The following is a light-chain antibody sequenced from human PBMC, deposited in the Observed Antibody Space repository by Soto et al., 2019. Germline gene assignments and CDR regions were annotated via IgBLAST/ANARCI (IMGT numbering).Light chain of an antibody. CDR2: LGS. J-gene: IGKJ1*01. CDR3: MQPLQSWT. Sequence: DIVMTQSPLSLPVTPGEQASISCRSSQSLLHSNGYNYLDWYLQKPGQSPQLLIYLGSNRASGVPDRFSGSGSGTDFTLKISRVEAEDVGVYYCMQPLQSWTFGQGTKVEIK. CDR1: QSLLHSNGYNY. V-gene: IGKV2-28*01.